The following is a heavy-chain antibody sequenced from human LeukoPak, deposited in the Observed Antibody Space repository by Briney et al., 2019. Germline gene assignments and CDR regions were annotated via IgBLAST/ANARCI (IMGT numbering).Heavy chain of an antibody. CDR2: IIHNGSR. D-gene: IGHD2-15*01. J-gene: IGHJ1*01. CDR1: GDSFSGYY. V-gene: IGHV4-34*01. CDR3: VRGFCRGDSCYSAEYFQH. Sequence: KPSETLSLTCDVYGDSFSGYYWTWIRQTPEKGLEWIGEIIHNGSRSVNSSLESRVTISVDTSKNQFSLKLTSVTAADTSVYYCVRGFCRGDSCYSAEYFQHWGQGTLVTVSS.